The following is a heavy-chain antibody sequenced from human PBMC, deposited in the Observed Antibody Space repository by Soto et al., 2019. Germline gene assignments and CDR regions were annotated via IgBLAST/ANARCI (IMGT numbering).Heavy chain of an antibody. Sequence: PGGSLRLSCAASGFTFSSYGMHWVRQAPGKGLEWVAVIWYDGSNKYYADSVKGRFTISRDNSKNTLYLQMNSLRAEDTAVYYCARDSVLSTKENYGFDYWGQGNLVTVSS. J-gene: IGHJ4*02. D-gene: IGHD3-10*01. CDR3: ARDSVLSTKENYGFDY. CDR1: GFTFSSYG. CDR2: IWYDGSNK. V-gene: IGHV3-33*01.